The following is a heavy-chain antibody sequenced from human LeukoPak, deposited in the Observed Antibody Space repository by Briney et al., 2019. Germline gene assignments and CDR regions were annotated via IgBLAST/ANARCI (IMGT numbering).Heavy chain of an antibody. Sequence: GASVKVSCKASGHTFTGYYMHWVRQAPGQGLEWMGWINPNSGGTSYAQKFQGRVTMTRDTSVTTAYMELSRLRSDDTAVYYCATGRPKGGMDVWGQGTTVTVSS. V-gene: IGHV1-2*02. J-gene: IGHJ6*02. D-gene: IGHD3-16*01. CDR2: INPNSGGT. CDR1: GHTFTGYY. CDR3: ATGRPKGGMDV.